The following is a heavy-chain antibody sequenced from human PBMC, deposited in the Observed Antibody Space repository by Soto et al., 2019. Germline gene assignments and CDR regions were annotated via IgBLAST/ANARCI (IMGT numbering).Heavy chain of an antibody. CDR3: VRDSHGDY. Sequence: EVQLVESGGGLVQPGGSLRLSCAGSGFTFSKYWMHWVRQAPGKGLEWVSRIDHDGHTDYADSVRGRFTISRDNAENTMYLQMNSQKPEDTAVYYCVRDSHGDYWGQGTLVTVSS. CDR1: GFTFSKYW. V-gene: IGHV3-74*01. J-gene: IGHJ4*02. CDR2: IDHDGHT.